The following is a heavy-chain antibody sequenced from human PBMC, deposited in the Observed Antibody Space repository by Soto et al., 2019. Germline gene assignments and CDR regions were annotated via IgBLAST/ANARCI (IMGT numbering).Heavy chain of an antibody. CDR2: ISGTGATT. Sequence: EVQLLEAGGGLVQPGESLRLSCAASGFTFSSYAMSWVRQAPGKGLEWVSAISGTGATTFYTDSLKGRFTISRDNSKNMLYLQTNNLRVEDTAMYYCAKGLSGSGYFDPWGQGTLDPVSS. CDR3: AKGLSGSGYFDP. CDR1: GFTFSSYA. D-gene: IGHD3-10*01. V-gene: IGHV3-23*01. J-gene: IGHJ5*02.